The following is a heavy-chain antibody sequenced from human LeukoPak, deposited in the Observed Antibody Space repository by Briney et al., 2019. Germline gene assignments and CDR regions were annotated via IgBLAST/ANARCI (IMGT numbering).Heavy chain of an antibody. D-gene: IGHD1-26*01. J-gene: IGHJ4*02. CDR1: GGSINSGSYS. Sequence: PSETLSLTCAVSGGSINSGSYSWGWIRQPPGKGLEWIGYIYHSGSTSYNPSLKSRVTISVDGSKNQFSLKLSSVTAADTAVYYCARGSIETELHFDYWGQGTLVTVSS. V-gene: IGHV4-30-2*01. CDR3: ARGSIETELHFDY. CDR2: IYHSGST.